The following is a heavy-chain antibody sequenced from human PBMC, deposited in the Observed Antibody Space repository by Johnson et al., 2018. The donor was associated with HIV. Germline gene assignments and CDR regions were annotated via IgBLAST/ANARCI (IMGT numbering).Heavy chain of an antibody. J-gene: IGHJ3*02. Sequence: VQLVESGGGLVQPGGSLRLSCAASGFAFSSYAMTWVRQAPGKGLEWVSSISGSGGSTYYADSVKGQFTISRDNSKNTLYLQMSSLRAEDTAIYYCAKGRYSSSWYLAGAFDSWGQGTMVTVSS. V-gene: IGHV3-23*04. CDR3: AKGRYSSSWYLAGAFDS. D-gene: IGHD6-13*01. CDR1: GFAFSSYA. CDR2: ISGSGGST.